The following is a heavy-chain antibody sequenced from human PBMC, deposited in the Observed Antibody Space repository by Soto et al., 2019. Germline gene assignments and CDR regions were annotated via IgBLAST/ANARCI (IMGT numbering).Heavy chain of an antibody. V-gene: IGHV3-74*01. CDR3: VRTSLVVAAATREDY. CDR1: GFTFSSYW. CDR2: INSDGSST. D-gene: IGHD2-15*01. J-gene: IGHJ4*02. Sequence: GGSLRLSCAASGFTFSSYWMHWVRQAPGKGLVWVSRINSDGSSTSYAGSVKGRFTISRDNAKNTLYLQMNSLRAEDTAVYYCVRTSLVVAAATREDYWGQGTLVTVSS.